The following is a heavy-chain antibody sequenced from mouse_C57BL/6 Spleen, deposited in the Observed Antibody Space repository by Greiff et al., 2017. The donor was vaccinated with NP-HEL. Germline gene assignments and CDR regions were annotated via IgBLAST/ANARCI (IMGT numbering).Heavy chain of an antibody. V-gene: IGHV1-42*01. D-gene: IGHD1-1*01. CDR3: ARRDYYGSPWFAY. Sequence: VQLKESGPELVKPGASVKISCKASGYSFTGYYMNWVKQSPEKSLEWIGEINPSTGGTTYNQKFKAKATLTVDKSSSTAYMQLNSLTSEDSAVYYCARRDYYGSPWFAYWGQGTLVTVSA. CDR2: INPSTGGT. J-gene: IGHJ3*01. CDR1: GYSFTGYY.